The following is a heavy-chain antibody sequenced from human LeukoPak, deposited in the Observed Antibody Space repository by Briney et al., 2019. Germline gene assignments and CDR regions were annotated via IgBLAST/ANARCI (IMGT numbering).Heavy chain of an antibody. Sequence: ASVKVSCKASGGTFSSYAISWVRQAPGQGLEWMGRIIPIFGTANYARKFEGTVTISTDESTSTAYIEQGILRSESTGVYYGARGCIQLWLNFDYWGQGTLVTVSS. CDR3: ARGCIQLWLNFDY. V-gene: IGHV1-69*05. J-gene: IGHJ4*01. D-gene: IGHD5-18*01. CDR2: IIPIFGTA. CDR1: GGTFSSYA.